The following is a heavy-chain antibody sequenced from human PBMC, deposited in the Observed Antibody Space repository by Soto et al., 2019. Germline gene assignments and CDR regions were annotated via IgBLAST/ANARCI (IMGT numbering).Heavy chain of an antibody. V-gene: IGHV4-39*01. D-gene: IGHD2-21*02. CDR3: ARHRGYCGGDCYSYYFDY. Sequence: KPSETLSLTCTVSGGSVSISSYYGGWIRQPPGKGLEWIGSIYYSGSTYYNPSLKSRVTISVDTSKNQFSLKVSSVTAADTAVYYCARHRGYCGGDCYSYYFDYWGLGTLVTVSS. CDR2: IYYSGST. J-gene: IGHJ4*02. CDR1: GGSVSISSYY.